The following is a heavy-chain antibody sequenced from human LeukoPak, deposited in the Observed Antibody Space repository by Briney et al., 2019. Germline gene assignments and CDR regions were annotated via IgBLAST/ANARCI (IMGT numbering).Heavy chain of an antibody. CDR1: GGSFSGYY. V-gene: IGHV4-34*01. Sequence: SETLSLTCAVYGGSFSGYYWSWIRQPPGKGLEWIGEINHSGSTNYNPSLKSRVTISVDTPKNQFSLKLSSVTAADTAVYYCARGSAMIRNGLDIWGQGTMVTVSS. J-gene: IGHJ3*02. D-gene: IGHD3-10*01. CDR3: ARGSAMIRNGLDI. CDR2: INHSGST.